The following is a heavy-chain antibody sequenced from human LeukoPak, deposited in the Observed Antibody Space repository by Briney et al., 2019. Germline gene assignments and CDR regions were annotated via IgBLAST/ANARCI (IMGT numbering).Heavy chain of an antibody. Sequence: QTGGSLRLSCAASGFNVSSNYMSWVRQAPGKGLEWVSVIYSGGSTYYADSVKGRFTISRDNSKNTLYLQMNSLRAEDTAVYYCARDRLITYYYDSSGYDAFDIWGQGTMVTVSS. D-gene: IGHD3-22*01. CDR3: ARDRLITYYYDSSGYDAFDI. V-gene: IGHV3-66*01. CDR1: GFNVSSNY. CDR2: IYSGGST. J-gene: IGHJ3*02.